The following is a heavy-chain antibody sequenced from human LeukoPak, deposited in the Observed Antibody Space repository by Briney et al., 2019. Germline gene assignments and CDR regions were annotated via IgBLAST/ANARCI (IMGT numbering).Heavy chain of an antibody. CDR1: GFTFGSYA. CDR2: INRDGSTT. J-gene: IGHJ4*02. CDR3: ARDKKSGESSEIDY. D-gene: IGHD3-10*01. V-gene: IGHV3-74*03. Sequence: PGGSLRLPCAASGFTFGSYAMYWVRQAPGKGLVWVSRINRDGSTTKYADSVKGRFTVSRDNAKNTLNLQMNSLRAEDTAVYYCARDKKSGESSEIDYWGQGTLVTVSS.